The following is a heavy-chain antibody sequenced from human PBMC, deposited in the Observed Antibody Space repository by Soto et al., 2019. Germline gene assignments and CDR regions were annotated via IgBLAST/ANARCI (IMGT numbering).Heavy chain of an antibody. CDR3: ARDTSNSFDS. J-gene: IGHJ4*02. Sequence: HVQLVQSGGELKKPGASVKVSCNTSGYTFNTYFISWVRQAPGQGLEWLGWISPHNGHTNYAEKLQGRVTMTTDTITKTAYMELRNLRCDDTAVYYCARDTSNSFDSWGQGTPCTVSS. CDR1: GYTFNTYF. D-gene: IGHD2-2*01. V-gene: IGHV1-18*01. CDR2: ISPHNGHT.